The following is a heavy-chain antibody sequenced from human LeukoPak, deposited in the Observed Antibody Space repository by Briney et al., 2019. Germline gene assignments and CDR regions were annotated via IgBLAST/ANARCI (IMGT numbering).Heavy chain of an antibody. D-gene: IGHD6-13*01. J-gene: IGHJ4*02. CDR1: GFTFSSYA. V-gene: IGHV3-30-3*01. CDR3: ARATGIAAPNDY. CDR2: ISYDGSNK. Sequence: PGGSLSLSCSASGFTFSSYAMHWVRQAPGKGLEWVAVISYDGSNKYYADSVEGRFTISRDNSKNTLYLQMNSLRAEDTAVYYCARATGIAAPNDYWGQGTLVTVSS.